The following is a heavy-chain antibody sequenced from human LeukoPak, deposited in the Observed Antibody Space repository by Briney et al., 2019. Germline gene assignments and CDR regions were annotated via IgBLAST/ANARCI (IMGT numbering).Heavy chain of an antibody. CDR1: GFTFSSYW. CDR2: INHNGDGN. CDR3: ARGGGLDV. D-gene: IGHD3-16*01. V-gene: IGHV3-7*03. J-gene: IGHJ6*02. Sequence: PGGSLRLSCAASGFTFSSYWMNWARQAPGKGLEWVASINHNGDGNYYVDSVKGRFTISRDNAKNSLYLQMSNLRAEDTAVYFCARGGGLDVWGQGATVTVSS.